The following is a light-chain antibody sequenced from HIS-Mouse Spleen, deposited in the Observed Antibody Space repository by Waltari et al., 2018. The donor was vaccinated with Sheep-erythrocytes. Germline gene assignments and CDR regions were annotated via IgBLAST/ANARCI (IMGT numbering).Light chain of an antibody. CDR1: SSVVGGYNY. V-gene: IGLV2-11*01. CDR3: CSYAGSYNHV. J-gene: IGLJ1*01. Sequence: QSALTQPRSVSGSTGQSVTISCTGPSSVVGGYNYVSWYQQHPGKAPKLMIYDVSKRPSGVPDRFSGSKSGNTASLTISGLQAEDEADYYCCSYAGSYNHVFATGTKVTVL. CDR2: DVS.